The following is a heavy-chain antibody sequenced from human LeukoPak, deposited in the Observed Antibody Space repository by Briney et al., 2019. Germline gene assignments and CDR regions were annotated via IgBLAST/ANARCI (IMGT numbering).Heavy chain of an antibody. CDR2: ISFDGGNE. Sequence: GRSLRLSCAASGFTFSSYAMPWVRQAPGKGLEWVAVISFDGGNEFYADSVKGRFTISRDNSKNTLYLQMNSLRAEDTAVYYCARGSRGLAAAGFDYWRQGTLVTVSS. J-gene: IGHJ4*02. CDR1: GFTFSSYA. V-gene: IGHV3-30-3*01. D-gene: IGHD6-13*01. CDR3: ARGSRGLAAAGFDY.